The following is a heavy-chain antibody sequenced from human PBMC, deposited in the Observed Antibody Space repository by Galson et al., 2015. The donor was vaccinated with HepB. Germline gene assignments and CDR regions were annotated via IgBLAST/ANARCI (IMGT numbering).Heavy chain of an antibody. CDR2: ISGYNGKT. CDR1: GYSFTHYG. Sequence: SVKVSCKASGYSFTHYGITWVRQAPGQGLEWLGWISGYNGKTSYAQKVQGRVTMTTDTSTTTAYMELTSLRSDDTAVYYCARAPGYESWSGQFHDAFNLWRQGTMATGSS. V-gene: IGHV1-18*01. D-gene: IGHD3-3*01. CDR3: ARAPGYESWSGQFHDAFNL. J-gene: IGHJ3*01.